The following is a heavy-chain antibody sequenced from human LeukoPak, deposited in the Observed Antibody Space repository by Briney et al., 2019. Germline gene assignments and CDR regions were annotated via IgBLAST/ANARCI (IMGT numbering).Heavy chain of an antibody. CDR1: GGSISSYY. Sequence: PSETLSLTCTVSGGSISSYYWSWIRQPPGKGLEWIGYIYYSGSTNYNPSLKSRVTKSVDTSKNQFSLKLSSVTAADTAVYYCARGYSSSWYYFDYWGQGTLVTVSS. CDR2: IYYSGST. D-gene: IGHD6-13*01. J-gene: IGHJ4*02. CDR3: ARGYSSSWYYFDY. V-gene: IGHV4-59*01.